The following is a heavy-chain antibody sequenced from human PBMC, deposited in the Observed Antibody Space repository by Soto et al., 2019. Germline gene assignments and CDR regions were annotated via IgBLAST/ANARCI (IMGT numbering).Heavy chain of an antibody. Sequence: QVQLQQWGAGLLKPSETLSLTCAVYGGFVSSGSYYWSWIRQPPGKGLEWIGEMSHSGGTHFNPSLNSRVTISVDTSKKQFSLKMSSVTAADKALYYCARVERGTATTVVDAFDIWGPGTMVTVSS. CDR3: ARVERGTATTVVDAFDI. J-gene: IGHJ3*02. CDR1: GGFVSSGSYY. V-gene: IGHV4-34*01. D-gene: IGHD1-1*01. CDR2: MSHSGGT.